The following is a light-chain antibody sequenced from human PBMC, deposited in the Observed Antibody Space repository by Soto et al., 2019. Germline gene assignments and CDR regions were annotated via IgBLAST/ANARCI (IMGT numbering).Light chain of an antibody. V-gene: IGKV3-15*01. CDR1: QSVSSN. Sequence: ELVMTQSPATLSVSPGERATLSCRASQSVSSNLAWYQQKPGQAPKLLIYGASTRATGIPARFSGSGSGTEFTLTISSLQSEDFALYYCQQYNNWPYTFGQGTKLEIK. J-gene: IGKJ2*01. CDR2: GAS. CDR3: QQYNNWPYT.